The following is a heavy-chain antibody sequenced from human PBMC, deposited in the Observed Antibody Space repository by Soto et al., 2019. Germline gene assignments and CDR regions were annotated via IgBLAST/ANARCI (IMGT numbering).Heavy chain of an antibody. CDR3: ARDLPPSMVRGRPLDY. CDR1: GYTFTSYA. J-gene: IGHJ4*02. D-gene: IGHD3-10*01. V-gene: IGHV1-3*01. Sequence: GASVKVSCKASGYTFTSYAMHWVRQAPGQRLEWMGWINAGNGNTKYSQKFQGRVTITRDTSASTAYMELSSLRSEDTAVYYCARDLPPSMVRGRPLDYWGQGTLVTVSS. CDR2: INAGNGNT.